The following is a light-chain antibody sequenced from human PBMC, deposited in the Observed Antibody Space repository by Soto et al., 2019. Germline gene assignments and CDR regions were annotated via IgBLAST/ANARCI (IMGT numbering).Light chain of an antibody. J-gene: IGKJ4*01. V-gene: IGKV1-9*01. CDR1: QVISKY. Sequence: IQLTQSPSSLSASVGDRVTITCRASQVISKYLAWYQQKPGTAPKLLIYLASTLQGGVPSRFSGSGSGTDFSLTISSLQPEDVATYYGQYLNSFPLTFGGGTKVDIK. CDR2: LAS. CDR3: QYLNSFPLT.